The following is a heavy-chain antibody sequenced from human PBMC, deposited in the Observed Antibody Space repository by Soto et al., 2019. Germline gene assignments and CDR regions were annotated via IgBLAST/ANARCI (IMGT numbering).Heavy chain of an antibody. J-gene: IGHJ6*02. Sequence: SQTLSLTCAISGDSVSSNSAAWNWIRQSPSRGLEWLGRTYYRSKWYNDYAVSVKSRITINPDTSKNQFSLQLNSVTPEDTAVYYCARDAGYCTNGVCYAFYYYYALDVCGPGTTVVLSS. V-gene: IGHV6-1*01. CDR2: TYYRSKWYN. CDR3: ARDAGYCTNGVCYAFYYYYALDV. D-gene: IGHD2-8*01. CDR1: GDSVSSNSAA.